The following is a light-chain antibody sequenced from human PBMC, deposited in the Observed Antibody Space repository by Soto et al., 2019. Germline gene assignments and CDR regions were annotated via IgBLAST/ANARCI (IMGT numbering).Light chain of an antibody. CDR1: QSVSNNY. J-gene: IGKJ5*01. Sequence: EIVLTQSPGTLSLSPGERATLSCRASQSVSNNYLAWYQQKAGQAPRLLIYGASTRATGIPVRFSGSGSGTDFTLTISGLEPEDFAVYYCQQYGSSSITFGQGTRLEIK. V-gene: IGKV3-20*01. CDR2: GAS. CDR3: QQYGSSSIT.